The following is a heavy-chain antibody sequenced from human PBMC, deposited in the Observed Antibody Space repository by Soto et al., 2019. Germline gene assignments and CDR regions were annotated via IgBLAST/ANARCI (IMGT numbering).Heavy chain of an antibody. CDR1: GGSISSYY. CDR3: VRVKGIKNDGTGCDYYYDLDV. J-gene: IGHJ6*02. Sequence: SETLSLTCTVSGGSISSYYWGWIRQPPGKGLEWIGYIYYTGSTNFNPSLKNRVTISVDTPKNQFSLQLGSVTAADTAVYYRVRVKGIKNDGTGCDYYYDLDVWGQGTTVTVSS. CDR2: IYYTGST. V-gene: IGHV4-59*01. D-gene: IGHD2-8*02.